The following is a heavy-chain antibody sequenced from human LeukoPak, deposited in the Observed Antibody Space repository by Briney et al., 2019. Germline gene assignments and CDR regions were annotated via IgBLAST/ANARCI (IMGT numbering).Heavy chain of an antibody. J-gene: IGHJ5*02. D-gene: IGHD3-10*01. V-gene: IGHV4-39*01. Sequence: PSETLSLTCTVSGGSISSRSYYWGWIRQPPGKGLEWIGNIYYSGSTYYHPSLKSRVTISVDTSKNQFSLKLSSVTAADTAVYYCARSTGSGSYYTAWFDPWGPGTLVTVSS. CDR3: ARSTGSGSYYTAWFDP. CDR1: GGSISSRSYY. CDR2: IYYSGST.